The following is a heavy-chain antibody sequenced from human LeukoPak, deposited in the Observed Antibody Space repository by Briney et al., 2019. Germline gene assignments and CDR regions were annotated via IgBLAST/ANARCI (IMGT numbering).Heavy chain of an antibody. D-gene: IGHD2-15*01. CDR3: AKSSWGHCSGGTCYAGYMDV. J-gene: IGHJ6*03. V-gene: IGHV3-30*18. CDR1: GFTFKIYG. CDR2: TSYDGSNK. Sequence: GGSLRLSCGASGFTFKIYGMNWVRQAPGKGLEWVAVTSYDGSNKYYADSVKGRFTISRDNSKNTLYLQMSSLRAEDTAVYYCAKSSWGHCSGGTCYAGYMDVWGKGTTVTVSS.